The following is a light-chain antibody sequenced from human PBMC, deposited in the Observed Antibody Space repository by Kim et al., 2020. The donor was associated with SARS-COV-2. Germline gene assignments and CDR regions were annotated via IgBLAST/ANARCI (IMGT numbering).Light chain of an antibody. CDR3: QQRANWPPN. CDR1: QNVSNY. J-gene: IGKJ5*01. CDR2: DAS. V-gene: IGKV3-11*01. Sequence: LSPGEWAPPSARATQNVSNYLAWYQQKPGQAPRLLIYDASNRATGIPARFSGSGSGTDFTLTISSLEPEDFAVYYCQQRANWPPNFGQGTRLEIK.